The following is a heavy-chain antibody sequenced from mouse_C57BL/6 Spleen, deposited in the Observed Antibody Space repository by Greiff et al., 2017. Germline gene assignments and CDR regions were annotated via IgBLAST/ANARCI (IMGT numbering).Heavy chain of an antibody. CDR3: ARVPYGSSTDYYAMDY. V-gene: IGHV5-4*03. CDR1: GFTFSSYA. Sequence: EVMLVESGGGLVKPGGSLKLSCAASGFTFSSYAMSWVRQTPEKRLELVATISDGGSYTYYPDNVKGRFTISRDNAKNDLYLQMSHLKSEDTAMYYCARVPYGSSTDYYAMDYWGQGTSVTVSS. CDR2: ISDGGSYT. J-gene: IGHJ4*01. D-gene: IGHD1-1*01.